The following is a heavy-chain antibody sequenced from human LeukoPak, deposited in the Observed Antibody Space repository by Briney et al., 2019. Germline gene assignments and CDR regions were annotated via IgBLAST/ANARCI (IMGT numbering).Heavy chain of an antibody. CDR2: IKQDGSEK. CDR3: GTGWAVDF. Sequence: GGSLRLSCAASGFTFSSYWMSWVRQAPGKGLECVAIIKQDGSEKYYVDSVKGRFTISRDNAKNSLYLQMNSLRAEDTAVYYCGTGWAVDFWGQGTLVTVSS. CDR1: GFTFSSYW. D-gene: IGHD5-24*01. J-gene: IGHJ4*02. V-gene: IGHV3-7*01.